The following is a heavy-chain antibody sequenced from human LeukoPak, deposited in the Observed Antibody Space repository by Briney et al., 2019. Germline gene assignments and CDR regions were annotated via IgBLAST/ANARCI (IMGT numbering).Heavy chain of an antibody. CDR1: GYTFTSYD. D-gene: IGHD4-17*01. V-gene: IGHV1-8*03. Sequence: ASVKVSCKASGYTFTSYDINWVRQATGQGLEWMGWMNPNSGNTGYAQKFQGGVTITRNTSISIVYMELSSLRSEDTAVYYCARGLPRYGDYSPRRYYFDYWGQGTLVTVSS. CDR3: ARGLPRYGDYSPRRYYFDY. J-gene: IGHJ4*02. CDR2: MNPNSGNT.